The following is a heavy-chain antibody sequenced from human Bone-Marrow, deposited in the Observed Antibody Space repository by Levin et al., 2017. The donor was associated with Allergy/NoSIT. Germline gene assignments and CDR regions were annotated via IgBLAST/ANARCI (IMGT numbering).Heavy chain of an antibody. J-gene: IGHJ6*02. Sequence: SETLSLTCTVSGGSISSSSYYWGWIRQPPGKGLEWIGTISYNGRTDYIPSLESRVTISVDTSKNHFSLKLSSVTAADTAVYDCARRLRIAAGLYGIDVWGQGTTVTVSS. D-gene: IGHD6-13*01. CDR2: ISYNGRT. CDR1: GGSISSSSYY. CDR3: ARRLRIAAGLYGIDV. V-gene: IGHV4-39*02.